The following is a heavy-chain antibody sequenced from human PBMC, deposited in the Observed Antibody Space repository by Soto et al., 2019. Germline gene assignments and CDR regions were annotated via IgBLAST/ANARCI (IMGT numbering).Heavy chain of an antibody. V-gene: IGHV3-33*08. Sequence: GGSLRLSCAASGFTFSSYGMHWVRQAPGRGLEWVAVIWFDGTNKYYADSVKGRFTISRDNSKNTLYLQMNSLETEDTAVYYCTRRPDVFWFGEPGDYWGQGTLVTVSS. CDR3: TRRPDVFWFGEPGDY. CDR2: IWFDGTNK. J-gene: IGHJ4*01. D-gene: IGHD3-10*01. CDR1: GFTFSSYG.